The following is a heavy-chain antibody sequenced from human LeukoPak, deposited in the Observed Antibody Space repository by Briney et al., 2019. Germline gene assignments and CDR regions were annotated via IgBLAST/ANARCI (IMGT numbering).Heavy chain of an antibody. CDR1: GFTFSSYS. D-gene: IGHD3-10*01. Sequence: GGSLRLSCAASGFTFSSYSMNWVRQAPGKGLEWVSSISSSSSYIYYADSVKGRSTISRDNAKNSLYLQMNSLRAEDTAVYYCARDLVTMVRGLLYWGQGTLVTVSS. V-gene: IGHV3-21*01. CDR3: ARDLVTMVRGLLY. J-gene: IGHJ4*02. CDR2: ISSSSSYI.